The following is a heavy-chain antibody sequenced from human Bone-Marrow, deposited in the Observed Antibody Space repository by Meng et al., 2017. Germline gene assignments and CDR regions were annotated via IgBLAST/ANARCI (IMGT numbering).Heavy chain of an antibody. CDR3: ARFTMVRGVIINGYYYYGMDV. CDR1: GFTFDDYA. D-gene: IGHD3-10*01. J-gene: IGHJ6*02. Sequence: SLKISCAASGFTFDDYAMHWVRQAPGKGLEWVSGISWNSGSIGYADSVKGRFTISRDNAKNSLYLQMNSLRAEDTALYYCARFTMVRGVIINGYYYYGMDVWGQGTTVTVSS. V-gene: IGHV3-9*01. CDR2: ISWNSGSI.